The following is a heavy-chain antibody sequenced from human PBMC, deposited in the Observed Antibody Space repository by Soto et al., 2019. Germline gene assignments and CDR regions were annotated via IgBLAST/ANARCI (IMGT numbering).Heavy chain of an antibody. D-gene: IGHD3-9*01. V-gene: IGHV3-33*08. Sequence: QVQLVESGGGVIQPGTSLRLSCSASGFAFSTYGMHWVRQAPGKGLEWVAVIWADGSRQFYGDSVKGRFTISRDNSKNTLYLQMNSLRVDDTAVYYCVGGTGCWGLSDYWGQGTLVTVSS. J-gene: IGHJ4*02. CDR2: IWADGSRQ. CDR1: GFAFSTYG. CDR3: VGGTGCWGLSDY.